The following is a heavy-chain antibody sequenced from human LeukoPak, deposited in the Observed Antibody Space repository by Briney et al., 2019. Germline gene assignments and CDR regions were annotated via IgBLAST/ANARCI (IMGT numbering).Heavy chain of an antibody. CDR1: GYSFTSYW. D-gene: IGHD3-10*01. J-gene: IGHJ4*02. V-gene: IGHV5-51*01. CDR2: IYPGDSDT. Sequence: GESLKISCKGSGYSFTSYWIGWVRQMPGKGLEWMGIIYPGDSDTRYSPSFQGQVTISADKSISTAYLQWSSLKASDTAMYYCARLMPMVRGVIMSTPDYWGQGTLVTVSS. CDR3: ARLMPMVRGVIMSTPDY.